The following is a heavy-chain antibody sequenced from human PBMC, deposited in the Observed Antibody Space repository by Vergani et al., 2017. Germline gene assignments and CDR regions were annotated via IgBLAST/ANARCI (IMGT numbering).Heavy chain of an antibody. J-gene: IGHJ5*02. CDR1: GSPFTGYY. CDR3: GRGGWTAARPRWDXFDP. V-gene: IGHV1-2*06. D-gene: IGHD6-6*01. Sequence: QVQLVQSGAEVKKPGASVKVSCKASGSPFTGYYMHWVRQAPGQGLEWRGRSNPNSGGTNYAQKFQGRVTRTRGTAISTAYMGRSRLGSDDTAVYYGGRGGWTAARPRWDXFDPWGQGTLVTVSS. CDR2: SNPNSGGT.